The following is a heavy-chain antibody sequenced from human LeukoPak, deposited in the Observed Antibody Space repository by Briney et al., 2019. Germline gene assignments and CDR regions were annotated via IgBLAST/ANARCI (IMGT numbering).Heavy chain of an antibody. D-gene: IGHD3-10*01. Sequence: PSETLSLTCTVSGGSISSYYWSWIRQPPGKGLEWIGYIYYSGSTNYNPSLKSRVTISVDTSKNQFSLKLSSVTAADTAVYYCARARGYYYGSGSPTLFDYWGQGTLVTVSS. CDR1: GGSISSYY. CDR2: IYYSGST. CDR3: ARARGYYYGSGSPTLFDY. V-gene: IGHV4-59*08. J-gene: IGHJ4*02.